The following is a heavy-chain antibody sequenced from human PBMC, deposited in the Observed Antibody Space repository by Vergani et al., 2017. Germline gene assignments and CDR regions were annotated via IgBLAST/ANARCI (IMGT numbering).Heavy chain of an antibody. Sequence: QVQLVESGGGVVQPGRSLRLSCAASGFTFSSYGMHWVRQAPGKGLEWVAVIWYDGSNKYYADSVKGRFTISRDNSKNTLYLQMNSLRAEDTAVYYCAKDLSSSGRVYYFDYWGQGTLVTVSS. CDR1: GFTFSSYG. V-gene: IGHV3-33*06. D-gene: IGHD6-13*01. CDR2: IWYDGSNK. J-gene: IGHJ4*02. CDR3: AKDLSSSGRVYYFDY.